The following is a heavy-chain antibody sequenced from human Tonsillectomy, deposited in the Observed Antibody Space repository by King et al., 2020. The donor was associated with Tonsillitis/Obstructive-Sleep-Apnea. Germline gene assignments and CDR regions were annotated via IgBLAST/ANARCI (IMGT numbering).Heavy chain of an antibody. CDR3: ARNFGDPNY. V-gene: IGHV3-20*04. CDR2: INWNGDTT. CDR1: GFTFDDFG. J-gene: IGHJ4*02. Sequence: VQLVESGGGVVRPGGSLRLSCAASGFTFDDFGISWVRQAPGKGLEWGSGINWNGDTTRYADSVKGRFTISMDNAKNSLYLQMCSLRAEDTAFYYCARNFGDPNYWGQGTLVTVS. D-gene: IGHD4-17*01.